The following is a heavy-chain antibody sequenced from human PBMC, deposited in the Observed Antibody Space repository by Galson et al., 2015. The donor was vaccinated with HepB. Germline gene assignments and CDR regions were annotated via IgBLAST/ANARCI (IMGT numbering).Heavy chain of an antibody. CDR3: ARDRDDYGDYDGAFDI. D-gene: IGHD4-17*01. V-gene: IGHV3-48*01. J-gene: IGHJ3*02. Sequence: LRLSCAASGFTFSSYSMNWVRQAPGKGLEWVSYISSSSSTIYYADSVKGRFTISRDNAKNSLYLQMNSLRAEDTAVYYCARDRDDYGDYDGAFDIWGQGTMVTVSS. CDR2: ISSSSSTI. CDR1: GFTFSSYS.